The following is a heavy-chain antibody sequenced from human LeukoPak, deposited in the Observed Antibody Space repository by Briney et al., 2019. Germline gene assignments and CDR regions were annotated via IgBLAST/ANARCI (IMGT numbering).Heavy chain of an antibody. CDR1: GGSFSGYY. CDR2: INHSGST. CDR3: ARVLRGVIITRNWFDP. V-gene: IGHV4-34*01. J-gene: IGHJ5*02. Sequence: SETLSLTCAVYGGSFSGYYWNWIRQPPGKGLEWIGEINHSGSTNYNPSLKSRVTISVDTSKSQFSLKLSSVTAADTAVYYCARVLRGVIITRNWFDPWGQGTLVTVSS. D-gene: IGHD3-10*01.